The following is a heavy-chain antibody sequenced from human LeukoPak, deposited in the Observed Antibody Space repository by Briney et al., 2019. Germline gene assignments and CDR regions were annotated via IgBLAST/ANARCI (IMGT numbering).Heavy chain of an antibody. Sequence: PSETLSLTCAVYGGSFSGYYWSWIRQPPGKGLEWIGEINHSGSTNYNPSLKSRVTISVDTSKNQCSLKLSSVTAADTAVYYCARGQSLRYCSGGSCYPGYWGQGTLVTVSS. CDR2: INHSGST. D-gene: IGHD2-15*01. V-gene: IGHV4-34*01. J-gene: IGHJ4*02. CDR1: GGSFSGYY. CDR3: ARGQSLRYCSGGSCYPGY.